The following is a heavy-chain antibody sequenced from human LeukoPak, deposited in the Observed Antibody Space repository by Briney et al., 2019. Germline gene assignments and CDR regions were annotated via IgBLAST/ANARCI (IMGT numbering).Heavy chain of an antibody. V-gene: IGHV3-30*01. D-gene: IGHD2-2*01. CDR3: AREDRYQLRSPRSEGGIDY. J-gene: IGHJ4*02. CDR1: GFTFSSYA. Sequence: GGSLRLSCAASGFTFSSYAMHWFRQAPGKGLEWVAVISYDGSNKYYADSVKGRFTISRDNSKNTLYLQMNSLRAEDTAVYCCAREDRYQLRSPRSEGGIDYWGQGTLVTVSS. CDR2: ISYDGSNK.